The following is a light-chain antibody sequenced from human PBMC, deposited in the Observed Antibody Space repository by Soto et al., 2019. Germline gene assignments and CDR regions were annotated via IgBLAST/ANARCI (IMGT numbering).Light chain of an antibody. CDR3: QSYDSSNWV. Sequence: NFMLTQPHSVSESPGKTVTISCTRSSGSIAINYVQWYQQRPGSAPTTVIYEDNQRPSGVPDRFSGSIDSSSNSASLTISGLKTEDEADYYCQSYDSSNWVFGGGTKVTVL. CDR1: SGSIAINY. CDR2: EDN. J-gene: IGLJ3*02. V-gene: IGLV6-57*03.